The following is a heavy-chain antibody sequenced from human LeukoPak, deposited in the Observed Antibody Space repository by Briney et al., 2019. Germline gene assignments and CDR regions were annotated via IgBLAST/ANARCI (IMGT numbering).Heavy chain of an antibody. CDR3: ARDPVQIVGANFDY. CDR2: IKQDGSGK. Sequence: GGSLRLSCAASGFTFSSDWMNWVRQAPGKGLEWVANIKQDGSGKYYVDSVKGRFTISRDNAKNSLYLQMNSLTAEDTAVYYCARDPVQIVGANFDYWGEGTLVTVSS. D-gene: IGHD1-26*01. V-gene: IGHV3-7*01. CDR1: GFTFSSDW. J-gene: IGHJ4*02.